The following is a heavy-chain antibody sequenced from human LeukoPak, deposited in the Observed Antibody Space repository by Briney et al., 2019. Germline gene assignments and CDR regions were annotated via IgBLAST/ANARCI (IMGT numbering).Heavy chain of an antibody. J-gene: IGHJ4*02. Sequence: GGSLRLSCAASGFTFSIYAMSWVRQAPGEGREWVSAIIGSGGSTYYADSVKGRFTISRDNSENTIYLQMNSLRAEDTAIYVVAKEIGSFGVVIDFDYWGQGTLATVSS. V-gene: IGHV3-23*01. CDR3: AKEIGSFGVVIDFDY. D-gene: IGHD3-3*01. CDR1: GFTFSIYA. CDR2: IIGSGGST.